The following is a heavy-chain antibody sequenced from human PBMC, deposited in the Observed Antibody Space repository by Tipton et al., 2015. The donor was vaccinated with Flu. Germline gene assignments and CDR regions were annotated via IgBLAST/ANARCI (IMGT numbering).Heavy chain of an antibody. D-gene: IGHD1/OR15-1a*01. J-gene: IGHJ4*02. V-gene: IGHV3-48*03. CDR2: ISSGGYDM. CDR1: GFDFSNYA. CDR3: ARGGWASDTNNLLDY. Sequence: SGFDFSNYAMNWVRQAPGKGLEWLSYISSGGYDMYYADSVKGRFTISRDNAKNSLYLQLNSLRPEDTAIYYCARGGWASDTNNLLDYWGQGTLVTVSS.